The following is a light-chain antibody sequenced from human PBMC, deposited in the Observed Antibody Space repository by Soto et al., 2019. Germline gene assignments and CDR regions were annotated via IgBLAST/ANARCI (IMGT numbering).Light chain of an antibody. J-gene: IGKJ1*01. CDR1: QGIRNY. Sequence: DVQMTQSPSSLSSSVGDRVTITCRASQGIRNYLGWYQQQPGKAPKHLIYAASSLQSGVPSRFSGSGSGTEFTLTISSLEPEDFATYYCLQYDIYPWTFGQGTKVEIK. CDR2: AAS. V-gene: IGKV1-17*01. CDR3: LQYDIYPWT.